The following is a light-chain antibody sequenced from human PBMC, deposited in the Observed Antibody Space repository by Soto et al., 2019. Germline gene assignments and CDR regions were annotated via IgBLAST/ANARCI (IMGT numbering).Light chain of an antibody. Sequence: ELGMTHSPATLSVSPGDRATLSCGASRSVSSNLAWYQQKPGQAPRLLIYGASSRATGIPDRFSGSGSGTDFTLTISRLEPEDFAVYYCQQYGSAQTFGQGTKV. CDR2: GAS. CDR1: RSVSSN. V-gene: IGKV3-20*01. CDR3: QQYGSAQT. J-gene: IGKJ1*01.